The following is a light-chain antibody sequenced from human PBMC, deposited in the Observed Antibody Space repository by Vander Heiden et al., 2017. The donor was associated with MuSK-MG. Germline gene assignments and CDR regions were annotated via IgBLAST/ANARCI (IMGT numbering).Light chain of an antibody. CDR2: DIS. Sequence: QAVVTQEPSLTVSPGGTVTLTCGSSTGAVTSGHYPYWFQQKPGQAPRTLIYDISKKHSWTPSRFSGSLRGGKAALTLSGAQPEDEAEYYCLLSYSGAWVFGGGTKLTVL. CDR3: LLSYSGAWV. CDR1: TGAVTSGHY. V-gene: IGLV7-46*01. J-gene: IGLJ3*02.